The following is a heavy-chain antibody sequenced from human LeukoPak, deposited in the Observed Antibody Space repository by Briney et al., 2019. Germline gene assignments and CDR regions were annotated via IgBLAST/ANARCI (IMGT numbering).Heavy chain of an antibody. D-gene: IGHD1-26*01. CDR2: ISGSGGSA. CDR3: AKPYSGSSEDDLRPLLN. CDR1: GFTFSSYA. J-gene: IGHJ4*02. V-gene: IGHV3-23*01. Sequence: PGGSLRLSCAASGFTFSSYAMSWVRQAPGKGLEWVSAISGSGGSAYYADSVKGWFTISRDNSKNTLYLQMNSLRAEDTAVYYCAKPYSGSSEDDLRPLLNWGQGTLVTVSS.